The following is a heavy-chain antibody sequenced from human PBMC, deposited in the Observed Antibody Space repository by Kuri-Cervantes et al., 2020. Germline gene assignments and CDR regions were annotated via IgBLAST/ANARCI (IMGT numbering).Heavy chain of an antibody. CDR1: GFTFSSYA. CDR2: ISDSGGST. V-gene: IGHV3-23*01. D-gene: IGHD6-6*01. J-gene: IGHJ2*01. CDR3: AKDPDSSPAEYFDL. Sequence: GGSLRLSCAASGFTFSSYAMNWVRQAPGRGLEWVSVISDSGGSTYYADSVKGRFTISRDNSKNTLYLQMNSLRAEDTAVYYCAKDPDSSPAEYFDLWGRGTLVTVSS.